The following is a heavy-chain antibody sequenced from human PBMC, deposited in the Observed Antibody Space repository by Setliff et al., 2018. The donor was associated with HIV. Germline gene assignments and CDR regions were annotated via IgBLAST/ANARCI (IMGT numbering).Heavy chain of an antibody. J-gene: IGHJ4*02. CDR2: TFTSGIT. V-gene: IGHV4-4*07. D-gene: IGHD3-16*01. CDR1: GGSISGYF. CDR3: AREPKGGDDRALDY. Sequence: SETLSLTCTVSGGSISGYFWSWIRQPAGKGLEWIGRTFTSGITNYSPSLKSRVTMSVDTSKNQSSLNLTSVTAADTAVYYCAREPKGGDDRALDYWGQGTLVTVS.